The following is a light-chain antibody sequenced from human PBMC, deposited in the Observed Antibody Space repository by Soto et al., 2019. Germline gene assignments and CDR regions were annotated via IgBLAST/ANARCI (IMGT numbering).Light chain of an antibody. V-gene: IGKV3-11*01. CDR1: QSVANY. CDR3: QQRSNWPIT. CDR2: DTS. Sequence: EIVMTQTSTSLCLSPEERETISCRATQSVANYLAWYQQRPGQAPRLIIYDTSNRATGIPARFSGGGSGTDCTLTISSLEPEDFAVYYCQQRSNWPITFGQGTRLEIK. J-gene: IGKJ5*01.